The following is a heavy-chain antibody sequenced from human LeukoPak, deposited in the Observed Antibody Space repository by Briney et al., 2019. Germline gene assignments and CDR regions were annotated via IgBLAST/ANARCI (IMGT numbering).Heavy chain of an antibody. Sequence: PSETLSLTCTVSGGSISSYYWSWIRQPAGKGLEWIGRIYSTGSTNYNPSLKSRVTMSVDTSKNQFSLRLRSVTAADTAVYYCARQIASAGTAGSDFWGQGALATVSS. CDR3: ARQIASAGTAGSDF. J-gene: IGHJ4*02. CDR1: GGSISSYY. CDR2: IYSTGST. V-gene: IGHV4-4*07. D-gene: IGHD6-13*01.